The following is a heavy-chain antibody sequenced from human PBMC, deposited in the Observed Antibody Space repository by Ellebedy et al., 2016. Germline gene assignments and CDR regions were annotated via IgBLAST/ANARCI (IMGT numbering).Heavy chain of an antibody. CDR3: ATAFTVTTYGMDV. Sequence: ASVKVSCXASGGTFSSYAISWVRQAPGQGLEWMGWINPNSGGTNYAQKFQGRVTMTRDTSISTAYMELSRLRSDDTAVYYCATAFTVTTYGMDVWGQGTTVTVSS. J-gene: IGHJ6*02. V-gene: IGHV1-2*02. CDR1: GGTFSSYA. D-gene: IGHD4-17*01. CDR2: INPNSGGT.